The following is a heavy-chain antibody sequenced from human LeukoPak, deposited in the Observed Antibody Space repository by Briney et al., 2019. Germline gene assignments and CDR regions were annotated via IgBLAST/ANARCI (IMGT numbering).Heavy chain of an antibody. CDR3: AREARYGDYYFDY. CDR1: GYSFTSYW. CDR2: IYPGDSDT. D-gene: IGHD4-17*01. Sequence: GESLQISCKGSGYSFTSYWIGWVRQMPGKGLEWMGIIYPGDSDTRYSPSFQGQVTISADKSISTAYLQWSSLKASNTAMYYCAREARYGDYYFDYWGQGTLVTVSS. J-gene: IGHJ4*02. V-gene: IGHV5-51*01.